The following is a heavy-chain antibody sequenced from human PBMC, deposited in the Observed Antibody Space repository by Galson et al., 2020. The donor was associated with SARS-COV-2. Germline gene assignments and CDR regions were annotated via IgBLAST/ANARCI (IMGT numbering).Heavy chain of an antibody. CDR1: GYTFTGYY. Sequence: ASVKVSCKASGYTFTGYYMHWVRQAPGQGLEWMGWINPNSGGTNYAQKFQGRVTMTRDTSISTAYMELSRLRSDDTAVYYCARGGDIVVSDWGPDAFDIWGQGTMVTVSS. V-gene: IGHV1-2*02. CDR3: ARGGDIVVSDWGPDAFDI. J-gene: IGHJ3*02. CDR2: INPNSGGT. D-gene: IGHD2-15*01.